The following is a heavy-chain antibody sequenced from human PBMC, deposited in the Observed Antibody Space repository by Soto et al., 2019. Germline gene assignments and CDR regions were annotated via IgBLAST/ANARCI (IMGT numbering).Heavy chain of an antibody. CDR2: IHYSGST. CDR3: ARGGIAARKGRWFDP. Sequence: SETLSLTCTVSGGSISDYYWSWIRQPPGKGLEWIGYIHYSGSTNYNPSLKSRVTISVNTSKNQFSLKLRSVTAADTAVYYCARGGIAARKGRWFDPWGQGTLVTVSS. D-gene: IGHD6-6*01. J-gene: IGHJ5*02. CDR1: GGSISDYY. V-gene: IGHV4-59*01.